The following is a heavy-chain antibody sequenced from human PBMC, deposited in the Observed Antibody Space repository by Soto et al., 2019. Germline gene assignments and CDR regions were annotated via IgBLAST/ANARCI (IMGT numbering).Heavy chain of an antibody. CDR2: IHYSGST. CDR3: ARGGIAARKGRWFDP. Sequence: SETLSLTCTVSGGSISDYYWSWIRQPPGKGLEWIGYIHYSGSTNYNPSLKSRVTISVNTSKNQFSLKLRSVTAADTAVYYCARGGIAARKGRWFDPWGQGTLVTVSS. D-gene: IGHD6-6*01. J-gene: IGHJ5*02. CDR1: GGSISDYY. V-gene: IGHV4-59*01.